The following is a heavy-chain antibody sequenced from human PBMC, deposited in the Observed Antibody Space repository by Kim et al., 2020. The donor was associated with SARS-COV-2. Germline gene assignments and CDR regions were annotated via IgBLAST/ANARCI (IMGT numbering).Heavy chain of an antibody. CDR2: INAANGDT. J-gene: IGHJ5*02. CDR1: GYTFSTYA. CDR3: ARDGAVAGTPRNWFDP. Sequence: ASVKVSCKTSGYTFSTYAIQWVRQAPGQRLEWMGWINAANGDTRYSQKFQGRLTITMDTSASAGYMELSTLTSEDTAIYYCARDGAVAGTPRNWFDPWGQGTLVTVAS. V-gene: IGHV1-3*01. D-gene: IGHD6-13*01.